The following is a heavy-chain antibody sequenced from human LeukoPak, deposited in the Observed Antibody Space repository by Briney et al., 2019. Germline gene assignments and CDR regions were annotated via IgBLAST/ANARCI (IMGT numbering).Heavy chain of an antibody. CDR2: VSTGGGTT. CDR1: GFTFSSYA. Sequence: GYLRLSCAASGFTFSSYAMSWVRQAPGKGLEWVSAVSTGGGTTSYADSVRGRFTISRDNSKNTLSLQMHSLRAEDTAVYYCAAGKYFFDYWGQGALVTVSS. V-gene: IGHV3-23*01. J-gene: IGHJ4*02. D-gene: IGHD1-1*01. CDR3: AAGKYFFDY.